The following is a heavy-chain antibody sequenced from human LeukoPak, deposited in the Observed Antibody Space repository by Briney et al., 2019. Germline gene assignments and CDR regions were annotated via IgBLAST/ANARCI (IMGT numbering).Heavy chain of an antibody. J-gene: IGHJ4*02. CDR3: ARGARGYTHGDF. CDR2: ISSSSSYI. Sequence: GGSLRLSCAASGFTFSSYSMNWVRQAPGKGLEWVSSISSSSSYIYYADSVKGRFTISRDNAKNSLYLQMNSLRAEDTAVYYCARGARGYTHGDFWGQGTLVTVSS. V-gene: IGHV3-21*01. CDR1: GFTFSSYS. D-gene: IGHD5-18*01.